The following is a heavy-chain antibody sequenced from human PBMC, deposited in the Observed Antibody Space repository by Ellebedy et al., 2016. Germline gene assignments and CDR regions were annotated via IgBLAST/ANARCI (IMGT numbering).Heavy chain of an antibody. CDR3: AKVRSSEFYNKYDMDG. D-gene: IGHD3-10*01. J-gene: IGHJ6*02. V-gene: IGHV3-30*18. CDR2: ISDDGEDK. Sequence: GGSLRLSXAASGFTFSRFAIHWVRQAPGKGLEWVAVISDDGEDKDYADSVKGRFTISRDNSKIRVYLQMNSLRLEDTAVYYCAKVRSSEFYNKYDMDGWGQGTTVTVSS. CDR1: GFTFSRFA.